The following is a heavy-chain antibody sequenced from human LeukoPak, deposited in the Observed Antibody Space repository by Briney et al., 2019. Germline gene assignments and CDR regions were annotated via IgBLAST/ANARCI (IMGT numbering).Heavy chain of an antibody. Sequence: GGSLRLSCAASGFSFSSYGMHWVRQAPGKGLEWVAFIRYDGSNKYYADSVKGRFTISRDNSKNTLYLQMNSLRAEDTAVYYCAKDLRIAAAYDAFDIWGQGTMVTASS. D-gene: IGHD6-13*01. CDR1: GFSFSSYG. CDR2: IRYDGSNK. J-gene: IGHJ3*02. CDR3: AKDLRIAAAYDAFDI. V-gene: IGHV3-30*02.